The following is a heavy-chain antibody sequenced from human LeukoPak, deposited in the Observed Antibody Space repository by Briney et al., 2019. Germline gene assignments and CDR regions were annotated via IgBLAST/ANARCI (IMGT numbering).Heavy chain of an antibody. Sequence: GGSLRLSCEASGIFFTNAYMSWVRHTPGKGLEWVALISNDGNSKDYADSVKGRFTLSGDNSKTTVYLQMNSLRAEDTAVYYCARDRSGFYSIDQWGQGTLVTVSP. J-gene: IGHJ4*02. V-gene: IGHV3-30*03. D-gene: IGHD5-12*01. CDR2: ISNDGNSK. CDR3: ARDRSGFYSIDQ. CDR1: GIFFTNAY.